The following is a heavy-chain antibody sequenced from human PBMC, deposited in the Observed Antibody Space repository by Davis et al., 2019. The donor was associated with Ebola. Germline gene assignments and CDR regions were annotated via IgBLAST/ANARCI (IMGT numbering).Heavy chain of an antibody. CDR1: GYTLPSYG. Sequence: ASVQVSCQASGYTLPSYGISWVRPAPGPRVEGVGWISAYNGNTNYAQKLQGRVTMTTDTSTSTAYMELRSLRSDDTAVYYCARDWLVGALDYWGQGTLVTVSS. J-gene: IGHJ4*02. CDR2: ISAYNGNT. D-gene: IGHD1-26*01. V-gene: IGHV1-18*01. CDR3: ARDWLVGALDY.